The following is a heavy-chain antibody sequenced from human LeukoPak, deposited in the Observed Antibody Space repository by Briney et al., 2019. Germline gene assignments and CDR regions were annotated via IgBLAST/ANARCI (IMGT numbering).Heavy chain of an antibody. CDR3: ARADSYCSSTSCYWFDP. Sequence: SVKVSCKASGGTFSSYAISWVRQAPGQGLEWMGGIIPIFGTANYAQKFQGRVTITADESTSTAYMELSSLRSEDTAVYYYARADSYCSSTSCYWFDPWGQGTLVTVSS. D-gene: IGHD2-2*01. V-gene: IGHV1-69*13. J-gene: IGHJ5*02. CDR2: IIPIFGTA. CDR1: GGTFSSYA.